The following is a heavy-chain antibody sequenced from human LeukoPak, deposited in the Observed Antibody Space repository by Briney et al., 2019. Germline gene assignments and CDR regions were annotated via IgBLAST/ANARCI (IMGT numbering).Heavy chain of an antibody. D-gene: IGHD3-22*01. Sequence: KPSETLSLTCTVSGGSISSSSYYWSWIRQPAGKGLEWIGRIYTSGSTNYNPSLKSRVTMSVDTSKNQFSLKLSSVTAADTAVYYCASRPTGSSGYYDAFDIWGQGTMVTVSS. J-gene: IGHJ3*02. CDR2: IYTSGST. V-gene: IGHV4-61*02. CDR1: GGSISSSSYY. CDR3: ASRPTGSSGYYDAFDI.